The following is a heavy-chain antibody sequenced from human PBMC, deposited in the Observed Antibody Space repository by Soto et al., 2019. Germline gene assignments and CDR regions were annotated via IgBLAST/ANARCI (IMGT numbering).Heavy chain of an antibody. V-gene: IGHV3-30*03. CDR2: ISRDGGTK. CDR3: TGEVASGY. CDR1: GFTVSTYG. J-gene: IGHJ4*02. D-gene: IGHD2-8*02. Sequence: QVQLVESGGGVVQPGRSLRISCAVSGFTVSTYGMHWVRQAPGKGLEWVAVISRDGGTKYYADSVKGRFTISRDNSRNTLFLEMNSLRGDDMAVYYCTGEVASGYWGQGTLVTVSS.